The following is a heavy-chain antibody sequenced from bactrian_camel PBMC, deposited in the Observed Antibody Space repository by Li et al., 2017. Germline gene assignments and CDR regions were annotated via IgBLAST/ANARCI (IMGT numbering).Heavy chain of an antibody. CDR1: GGPYAGHC. D-gene: IGHD6*01. V-gene: IGHV3S1*01. J-gene: IGHJ6*01. CDR2: IFSAGGST. Sequence: VQLVESGGGSVEAGGSLRLSCIHSGGPYAGHCMAWFRQLPGKEREAVASIFSAGGSTYYADSVQGRFTISQNNAKDTVYLQMESLKFEDTAVYYCALAVPCMGWSMPAPKASDFGYWGQGTQVTVS. CDR3: ALAVPCMGWSMPAPKASDFGY.